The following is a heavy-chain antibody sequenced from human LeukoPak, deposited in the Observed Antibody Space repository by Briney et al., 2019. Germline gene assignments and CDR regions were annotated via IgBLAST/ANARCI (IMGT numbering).Heavy chain of an antibody. CDR2: IIPTFGTA. V-gene: IGHV1-69*01. D-gene: IGHD2-21*01. Sequence: SVTVSFKASGGTFISYAISWVRQAPGQGLEWMGGIIPTFGTANYAQKFQGRVTITADESTSTAYMELSSLRSEDMAVYYCARDSSEFRSLIPHWGQGALVTASS. CDR1: GGTFISYA. CDR3: ARDSSEFRSLIPH. J-gene: IGHJ1*01.